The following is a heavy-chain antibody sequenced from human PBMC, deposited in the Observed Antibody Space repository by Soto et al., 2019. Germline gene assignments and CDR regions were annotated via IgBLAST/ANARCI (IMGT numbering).Heavy chain of an antibody. CDR3: ARDRVEVTRDFWSGYYPAYYYYGMDV. Sequence: LXCTVAGGSISIYYWSWIRQTAGKGLEWIGRIYTSGSTNYNPSLKSRVTMSVDTSKNQFSLKLSSVTAADTAVYYCARDRVEVTRDFWSGYYPAYYYYGMDVWGQGSTVTVSS. J-gene: IGHJ6*02. CDR2: IYTSGST. V-gene: IGHV4-4*07. D-gene: IGHD3-3*01. CDR1: GGSISIYY.